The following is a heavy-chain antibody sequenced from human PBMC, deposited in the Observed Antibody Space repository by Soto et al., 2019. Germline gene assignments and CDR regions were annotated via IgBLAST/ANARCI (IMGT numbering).Heavy chain of an antibody. CDR1: GYSFTRYW. J-gene: IGHJ6*02. CDR3: ARHRGGRWLQSYHYYGMNV. Sequence: GEYLKISCKGSGYSFTRYWIGWVGQMPGKGLEWMGIIYPGDSDTRYSQSFQGQVTISADKPISTAYLQWGSLKASDTAMYYCARHRGGRWLQSYHYYGMNVWGQGTTVTVSS. V-gene: IGHV5-51*01. CDR2: IYPGDSDT. D-gene: IGHD5-12*01.